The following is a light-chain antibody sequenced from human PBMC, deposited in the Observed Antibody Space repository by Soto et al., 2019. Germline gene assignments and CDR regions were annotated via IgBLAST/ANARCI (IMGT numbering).Light chain of an antibody. V-gene: IGLV5-45*02. CDR1: SGINVGTYR. Sequence: QAVVTQPSSLSASPGASASLTCTLRSGINVGTYRIYWYQQKPGSPPQYLLRYKSDSDKQQGSGVPSRFSGSKDASANAGILLISGLQSEDEADYYCMNWHSSAVVFGGGTKLTVL. CDR2: YKSDSDK. J-gene: IGLJ2*01. CDR3: MNWHSSAVV.